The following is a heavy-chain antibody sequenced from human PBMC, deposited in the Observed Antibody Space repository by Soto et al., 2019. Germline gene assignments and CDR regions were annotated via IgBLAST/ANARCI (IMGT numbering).Heavy chain of an antibody. V-gene: IGHV3-66*01. CDR2: IYSGGST. D-gene: IGHD6-6*01. Sequence: GGSLRLSCAASGFTVSSNYMSWVRQAPGKGLEWVSVIYSGGSTYYADSVKGRFTISRDNSKNTLYLQMNSLRAEDTAVYYCARDLIVYSSSSGRALMDVWGKGTTVTVSS. CDR3: ARDLIVYSSSSGRALMDV. CDR1: GFTVSSNY. J-gene: IGHJ6*04.